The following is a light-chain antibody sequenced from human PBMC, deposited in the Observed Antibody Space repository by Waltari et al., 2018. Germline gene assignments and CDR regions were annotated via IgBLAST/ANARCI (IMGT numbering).Light chain of an antibody. J-gene: IGKJ4*01. CDR2: RAS. CDR1: QSGSSSY. CDR3: QQYGSSPLT. V-gene: IGKV3-20*01. Sequence: RASQSGSSSYLAWYQQKPGQAPRLLIYRASSRATGIPDRFSGSGSGTDFTLTISRLEPEDLAVYYCQQYGSSPLTFGGGTKVEIK.